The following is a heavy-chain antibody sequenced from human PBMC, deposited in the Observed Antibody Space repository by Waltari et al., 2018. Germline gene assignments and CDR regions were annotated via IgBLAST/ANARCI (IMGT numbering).Heavy chain of an antibody. D-gene: IGHD3-16*01. J-gene: IGHJ4*02. CDR1: GFPFDNHG. Sequence: EVYLVESGGTVVRPGGSLRLSCTTSGFPFDNHGMNWVRQAPGKGLEWVSGLTWNGGTTFYADSVKGRFTVSRDNAKNSLYLQMNSLTAEDTALYYCARDISYGGFDYWGQGTLVTVSS. V-gene: IGHV3-20*04. CDR2: LTWNGGTT. CDR3: ARDISYGGFDY.